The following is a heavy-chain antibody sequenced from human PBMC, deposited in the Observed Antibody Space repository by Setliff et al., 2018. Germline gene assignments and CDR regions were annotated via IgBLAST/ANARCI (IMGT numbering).Heavy chain of an antibody. J-gene: IGHJ4*02. CDR3: ARGPRYSGSYYVNY. D-gene: IGHD1-26*01. CDR2: INHSGSS. CDR1: GGSISSSGYY. V-gene: IGHV4-39*07. Sequence: PSETLSLTCTVSGGSISSSGYYWTWIRQPPGKGLEWIGEINHSGSSNYNPSLKSRVTISVDTSKNQFSLNLSSVTAADTAVYYCARGPRYSGSYYVNYWGQGTLVTVS.